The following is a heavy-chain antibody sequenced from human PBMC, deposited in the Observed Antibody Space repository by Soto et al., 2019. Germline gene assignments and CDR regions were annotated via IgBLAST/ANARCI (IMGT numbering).Heavy chain of an antibody. CDR3: ARGIGPATKVPYYYYGMDV. J-gene: IGHJ6*02. V-gene: IGHV4-59*01. Sequence: PSETLSLTCTVSGGSISSYYCSWIRQPPGKGLEWIGYIYYSGSTNYNPSLKSRVTISVDTSKNQFSLKLSSVTAADTAVYYCARGIGPATKVPYYYYGMDVWGQGTTVTVSS. CDR2: IYYSGST. D-gene: IGHD6-25*01. CDR1: GGSISSYY.